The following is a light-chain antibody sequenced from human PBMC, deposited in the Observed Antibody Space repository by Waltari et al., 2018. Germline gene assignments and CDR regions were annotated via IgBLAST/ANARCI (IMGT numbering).Light chain of an antibody. V-gene: IGLV2-14*01. CDR3: SSYTSSSTLV. CDR2: EVS. CDR1: SSDVGGYNY. J-gene: IGLJ2*01. Sequence: QSALTQPASVSGSPGQSITXSCTGTSSDVGGYNYVSWYQQHPGKAPKPMIYEVSKRPSGVSKRFSGSKSGNTASLTISGLQAEDEADYYCSSYTSSSTLVFGGGTKLTVL.